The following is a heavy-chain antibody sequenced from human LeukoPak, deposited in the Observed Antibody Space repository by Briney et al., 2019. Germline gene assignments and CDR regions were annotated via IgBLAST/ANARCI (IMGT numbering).Heavy chain of an antibody. V-gene: IGHV4-31*03. J-gene: IGHJ5*02. CDR2: IYYSGST. Sequence: PSQTLSLTCTVSGGSISSGDYYWSWLRQPPGKGLAWIGYIYYSGSTYYNPSLKSRVTISVDTSKNQFSLKLSSVTAADTAVYYCARGDDSNWFDPWGQGTLVNVSS. D-gene: IGHD2-21*02. CDR1: GGSISSGDYY. CDR3: ARGDDSNWFDP.